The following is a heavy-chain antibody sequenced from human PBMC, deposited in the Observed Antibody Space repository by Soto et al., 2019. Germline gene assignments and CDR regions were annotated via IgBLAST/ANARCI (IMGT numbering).Heavy chain of an antibody. CDR2: IHHSGTT. Sequence: SLTGTVSGGSIITRDSYWAWIRQPPGKGLEWIGNIHHSGTTYYNPSLKSRVTISLDTSKNQFSLKLSSVTAADTAVYYCARGYGRNFDYWGQGTLVTVS. CDR1: GGSIITRDSY. CDR3: ARGYGRNFDY. D-gene: IGHD5-18*01. J-gene: IGHJ4*02. V-gene: IGHV4-39*07.